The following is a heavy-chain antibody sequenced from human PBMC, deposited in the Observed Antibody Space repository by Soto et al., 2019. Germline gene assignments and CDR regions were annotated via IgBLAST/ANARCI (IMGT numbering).Heavy chain of an antibody. CDR2: IYYSWST. J-gene: IGHJ6*02. D-gene: IGHD3-10*01. V-gene: IGHV4-31*03. Sequence: TRSLTCTVSGVSIRSGGYYWSLIRQHPGKGLEWIGYIYYSWSTYYNPSLKSRVTISVDTPKNQFSLKLSSVTAADTAVYYCASARGDTGYYYAMDVWGQGTTVTVSS. CDR3: ASARGDTGYYYAMDV. CDR1: GVSIRSGGYY.